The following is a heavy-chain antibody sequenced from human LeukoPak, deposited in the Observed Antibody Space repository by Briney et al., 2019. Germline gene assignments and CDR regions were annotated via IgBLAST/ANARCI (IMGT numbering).Heavy chain of an antibody. CDR1: GFDVNSKY. Sequence: GGSLRLSCAASGFDVNSKYMSWVRQAPGKGLEWVSYISSSSSTIYYADSVKGRFTISRDNAKNSLYLQMNSLRAEDTAVYYCARDSPRGSGWYSGDYWGQGTLVTVSS. CDR3: ARDSPRGSGWYSGDY. D-gene: IGHD6-19*01. J-gene: IGHJ4*02. CDR2: ISSSSSTI. V-gene: IGHV3-48*01.